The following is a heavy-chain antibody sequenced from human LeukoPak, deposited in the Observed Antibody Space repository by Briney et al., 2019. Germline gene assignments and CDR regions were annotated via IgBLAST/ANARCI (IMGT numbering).Heavy chain of an antibody. V-gene: IGHV5-51*01. D-gene: IGHD2-2*01. J-gene: IGHJ6*02. CDR3: ARRYCSNSCYQMDI. Sequence: HGESLKISCKGSGYSFTSYWIGWVRQMPGKGLEWMGFIYPSDSDTRYSPSFQGQVTISADKSISTAYLQWSSLKASDTAMYYCARRYCSNSCYQMDIWGQGTAVTVSS. CDR1: GYSFTSYW. CDR2: IYPSDSDT.